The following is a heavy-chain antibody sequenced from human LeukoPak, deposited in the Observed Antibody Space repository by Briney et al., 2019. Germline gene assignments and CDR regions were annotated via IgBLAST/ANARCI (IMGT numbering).Heavy chain of an antibody. D-gene: IGHD6-19*01. J-gene: IGHJ3*02. CDR2: ISWNSGSI. CDR1: GFTFDDYA. CDR3: ARDWSPIAVAGTRSYAFDI. V-gene: IGHV3-9*01. Sequence: GRSLRLSCAASGFTFDDYAMHWVRQAPGKGLEWVSGISWNSGSIGYADSVKGRFTISRDNAKNSLYLQMNSLRAEDTAVYYCARDWSPIAVAGTRSYAFDIWGQGTMVTVSS.